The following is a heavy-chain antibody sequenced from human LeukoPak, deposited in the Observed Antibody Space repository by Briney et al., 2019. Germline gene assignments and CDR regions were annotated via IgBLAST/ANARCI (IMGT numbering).Heavy chain of an antibody. CDR1: GFTFSSYG. CDR3: ARGAGGYSYGYLGGNSGSFDY. J-gene: IGHJ4*02. CDR2: ISYDGSNK. Sequence: GGSLRLSCAASGFTFSSYGMHWVRQAPGKGLEWVAVISYDGSNKYYADSVKGRFTISRDNSKNTLYLQMNSLRAEDTAVYYCARGAGGYSYGYLGGNSGSFDYWGQGTLVTVSS. D-gene: IGHD5-18*01. V-gene: IGHV3-30*03.